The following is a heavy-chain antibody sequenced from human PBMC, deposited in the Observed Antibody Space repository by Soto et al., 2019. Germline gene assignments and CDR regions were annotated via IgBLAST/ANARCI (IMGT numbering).Heavy chain of an antibody. CDR3: ARDPYHVLMVNAPNLYGMDV. CDR1: GYTFTTYD. CDR2: ISTYNGNT. Sequence: QVQLVQSGAEVKKPGASVKVSCKASGYTFTTYDISWVRQAPGQGLEWMGRISTYNGNTNYPQSLQGRLTMTTDTPTSTPDMERGSLRSDDTAVYYCARDPYHVLMVNAPNLYGMDVWGQGTTVTVSS. V-gene: IGHV1-18*01. J-gene: IGHJ6*02. D-gene: IGHD2-8*01.